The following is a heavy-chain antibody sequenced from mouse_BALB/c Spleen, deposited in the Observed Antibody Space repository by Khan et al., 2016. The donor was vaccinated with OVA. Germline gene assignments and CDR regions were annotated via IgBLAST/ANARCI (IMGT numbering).Heavy chain of an antibody. Sequence: QVQLKQSGAELARPGASVKMSCKASGYTFTSYTIHWIKKRPGQGLEWIGYINPSNGYTNYNQKFKDKATLTTDKSSTTAYLQLSSLTSADSAVYNCGRDGAYHRNDGWFAYWGQGTLVTVSA. V-gene: IGHV1-4*01. CDR1: GYTFTSYT. CDR3: GRDGAYHRNDGWFAY. J-gene: IGHJ3*01. D-gene: IGHD2-14*01. CDR2: INPSNGYT.